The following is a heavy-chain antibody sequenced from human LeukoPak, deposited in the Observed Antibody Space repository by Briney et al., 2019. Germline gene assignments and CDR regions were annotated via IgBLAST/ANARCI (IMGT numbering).Heavy chain of an antibody. Sequence: LTGGSLRLSCAASGFTFSSYAMHWVRQAPGKGLEWVAVISYDGSNKYYADSVKGRFTISRDNSKNTLYLQMNSLRAEDTAVYYCARDGYDSSGCYFDYWGQGTLVTVSS. CDR1: GFTFSSYA. CDR3: ARDGYDSSGCYFDY. CDR2: ISYDGSNK. J-gene: IGHJ4*02. V-gene: IGHV3-30-3*01. D-gene: IGHD3-22*01.